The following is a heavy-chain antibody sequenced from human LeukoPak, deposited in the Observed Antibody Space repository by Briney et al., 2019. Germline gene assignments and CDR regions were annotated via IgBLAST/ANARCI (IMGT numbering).Heavy chain of an antibody. Sequence: GGSLRLSCAASGFTFSNYGMHWVRRAPGKGLEWVALIRFDGSHKYYADSVKGRFTISRDNSKNTLYLQLNSLRAEDTAVYYCAKAARVDTAMLGAFDIWGQGTMVTVSS. CDR3: AKAARVDTAMLGAFDI. CDR2: IRFDGSHK. J-gene: IGHJ3*02. D-gene: IGHD5-18*01. V-gene: IGHV3-30*02. CDR1: GFTFSNYG.